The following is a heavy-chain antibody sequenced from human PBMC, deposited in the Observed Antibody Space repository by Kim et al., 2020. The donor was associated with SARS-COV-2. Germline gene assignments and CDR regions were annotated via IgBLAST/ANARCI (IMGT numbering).Heavy chain of an antibody. CDR2: IWYDGSNK. CDR3: AKDREMYRLLWFGGPSPYFDY. Sequence: GGSLRLSCAASGFTFSSYGMHWVRQAPGKGLEWVAVIWYDGSNKYYADSVKGRFTISRDNSKNTLYLQMNSLRAEDTAVYYCAKDREMYRLLWFGGPSPYFDYWGQGTLVTVSS. V-gene: IGHV3-33*06. CDR1: GFTFSSYG. J-gene: IGHJ4*02. D-gene: IGHD3-10*01.